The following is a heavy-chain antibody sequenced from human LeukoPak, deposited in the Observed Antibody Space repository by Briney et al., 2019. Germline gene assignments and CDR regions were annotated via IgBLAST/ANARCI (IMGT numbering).Heavy chain of an antibody. Sequence: GGSLRLSCAVSGLTFSSFSMSWVRQAPGKGLEWVSFITITSTTIYYADSVKGRFTISRDNAKNSLHLQMNSLRGEDTAVYYCARVRVGYSFDYWGQGTLVTVPS. D-gene: IGHD3-10*01. CDR3: ARVRVGYSFDY. CDR1: GLTFSSFS. V-gene: IGHV3-48*01. J-gene: IGHJ4*02. CDR2: ITITSTTI.